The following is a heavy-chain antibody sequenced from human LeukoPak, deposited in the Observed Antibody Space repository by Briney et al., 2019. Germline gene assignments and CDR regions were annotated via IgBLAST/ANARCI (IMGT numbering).Heavy chain of an antibody. Sequence: GGSLRLSCAASGFTFSSYWMHWVRQAPGKGLVWVSRINSDGSSTSYADSVKGRFTISRDNAKNTLYLQMNSLRAEDTAVYYCARDPGTIEVAATADYWGQGTLVTVSS. CDR2: INSDGSST. CDR3: ARDPGTIEVAATADY. V-gene: IGHV3-74*01. D-gene: IGHD6-19*01. CDR1: GFTFSSYW. J-gene: IGHJ4*02.